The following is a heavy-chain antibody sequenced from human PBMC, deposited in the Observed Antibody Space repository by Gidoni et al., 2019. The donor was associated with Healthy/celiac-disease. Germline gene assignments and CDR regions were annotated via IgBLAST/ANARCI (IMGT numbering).Heavy chain of an antibody. J-gene: IGHJ3*02. CDR3: AKDGQESSGSGDI. CDR2: ISGSGGST. Sequence: EVQLLESGGGLVQPGGSLRLSCAATGFPFSSYAMSWVRQAPGKVLEGVSAISGSGGSTYYADSVKGRFTISRDNSKNTLYLQMNSLRAEDTAVYYCAKDGQESSGSGDIWGQGTMVTVSS. D-gene: IGHD6-19*01. CDR1: GFPFSSYA. V-gene: IGHV3-23*01.